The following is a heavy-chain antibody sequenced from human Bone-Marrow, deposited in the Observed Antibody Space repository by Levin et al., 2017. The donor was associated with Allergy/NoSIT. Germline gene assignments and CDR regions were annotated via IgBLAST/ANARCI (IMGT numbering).Heavy chain of an antibody. V-gene: IGHV3-74*01. Sequence: GGSLRPSCKASGFIFSSYWMHWVRQVPGKGLVWVSRINIDGSSTTYADSVKGRITTSRDNDKNPLYLQRNSLRADDTPVYFCARVSRPGYSFGDNDALDIWGQGTMVTVSS. CDR1: GFIFSSYW. CDR3: ARVSRPGYSFGDNDALDI. CDR2: INIDGSST. D-gene: IGHD5-18*01. J-gene: IGHJ3*02.